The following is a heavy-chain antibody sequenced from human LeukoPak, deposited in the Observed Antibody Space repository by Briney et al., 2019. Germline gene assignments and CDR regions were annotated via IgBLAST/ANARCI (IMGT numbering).Heavy chain of an antibody. CDR1: GFSFSTYA. D-gene: IGHD6-19*01. J-gene: IGHJ4*02. CDR3: ANIPRSGWYFDY. Sequence: GGSLRLSCAASGFSFSTYAMSWVRQAPGKGLEWVSTISGGGTTTDYADSVKGRFTISRDNSKNTLYLQMNSLRAEDTAVYYCANIPRSGWYFDYWGQGALVTVSS. V-gene: IGHV3-23*01. CDR2: ISGGGTTT.